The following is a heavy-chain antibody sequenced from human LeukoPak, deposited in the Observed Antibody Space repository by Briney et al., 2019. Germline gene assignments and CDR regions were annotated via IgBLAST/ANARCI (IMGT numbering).Heavy chain of an antibody. J-gene: IGHJ4*02. D-gene: IGHD1-26*01. V-gene: IGHV3-48*01. CDR3: AKDSGSYSY. CDR1: GFTFSSYS. Sequence: PGGSLRLSCAASGFTFSSYSMSWVRQAPGKGLEWVSYISSSSSTIYYADSVKGRFTISRDNSKNTLYLQMNSLRAEDTAVYYCAKDSGSYSYWGQGTLVTVSS. CDR2: ISSSSSTI.